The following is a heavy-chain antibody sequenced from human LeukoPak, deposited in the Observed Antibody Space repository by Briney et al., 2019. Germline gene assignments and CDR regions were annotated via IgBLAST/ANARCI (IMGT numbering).Heavy chain of an antibody. CDR3: ARSLDWNYGAYYYYYMDV. Sequence: SETLSLTCTVSGGSISSSSYYWGWIRQPPGKGLEWIGSIYYSGSTYYNPSLKSRVTISVDTAKNPFSLKLRSVTAADTAVYYCARSLDWNYGAYYYYYMDVWGKGTTVTVSS. J-gene: IGHJ6*03. CDR2: IYYSGST. CDR1: GGSISSSSYY. D-gene: IGHD1-7*01. V-gene: IGHV4-39*01.